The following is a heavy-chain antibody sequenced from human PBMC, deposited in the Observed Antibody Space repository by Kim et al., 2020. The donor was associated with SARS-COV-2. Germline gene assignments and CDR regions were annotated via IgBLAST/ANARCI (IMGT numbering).Heavy chain of an antibody. D-gene: IGHD4-17*01. CDR2: IYSGGST. Sequence: GGSLRLSCAASGFTVSSNYMSWVRQAPGKGLEWVSVIYSGGSTYYADSVKGRFTISRHNSKNTLYLQMNSLRAEDTAVYYCARATQLTTVTQNYYYYGMDVWGQGTTGTVSS. CDR1: GFTVSSNY. J-gene: IGHJ6*02. CDR3: ARATQLTTVTQNYYYYGMDV. V-gene: IGHV3-53*04.